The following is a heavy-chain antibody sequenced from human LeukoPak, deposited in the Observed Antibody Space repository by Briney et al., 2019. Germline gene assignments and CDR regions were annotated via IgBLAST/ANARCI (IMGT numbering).Heavy chain of an antibody. D-gene: IGHD5-24*01. Sequence: GRSLRLSCAASGFTFSSYAMTWVRQAPGKGLEWVSAISDSGGSTYYADSVKGRFTISRDNSKNTLYLQMNSLRAEDMAVYYCAKKRRDGYSFDYWGQGTLVTVSS. CDR1: GFTFSSYA. V-gene: IGHV3-23*01. CDR3: AKKRRDGYSFDY. CDR2: ISDSGGST. J-gene: IGHJ4*02.